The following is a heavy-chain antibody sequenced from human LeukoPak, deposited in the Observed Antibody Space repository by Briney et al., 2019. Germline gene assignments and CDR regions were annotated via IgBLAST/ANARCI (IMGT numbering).Heavy chain of an antibody. J-gene: IGHJ4*02. CDR1: GGSISSYY. CDR3: ARGGASSRYFDY. CDR2: TYYSETT. D-gene: IGHD6-13*01. Sequence: PSETLSLTCTVSGGSISSYYWNWIRQPPGKGLEWIGWIGYTYYSETTKYNPSLKSRVTLSVDTSKNQFSLNLTSVTAADTAVYYCARGGASSRYFDYWGQGTLVTVSS. V-gene: IGHV4-59*01.